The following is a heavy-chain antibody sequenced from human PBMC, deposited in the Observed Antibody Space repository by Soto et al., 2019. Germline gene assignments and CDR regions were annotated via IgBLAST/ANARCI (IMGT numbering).Heavy chain of an antibody. Sequence: GGSLRLSCAASGFMFSTYAMHWVRQAPGKGLEWVAVISYDGSDIYYGDSGKGRFTTSRDNSRNTLYLEMNSLQTEDTAVFYCARDQGRTVTRGDWFDPWGQGTLVTVSS. V-gene: IGHV3-30-3*01. J-gene: IGHJ5*02. CDR1: GFMFSTYA. D-gene: IGHD6-19*01. CDR3: ARDQGRTVTRGDWFDP. CDR2: ISYDGSDI.